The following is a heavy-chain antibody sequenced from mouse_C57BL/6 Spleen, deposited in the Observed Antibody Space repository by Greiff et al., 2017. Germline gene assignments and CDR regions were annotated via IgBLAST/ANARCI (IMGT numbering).Heavy chain of an antibody. D-gene: IGHD3-3*01. V-gene: IGHV3-6*01. CDR3: AREGGDSYFDD. Sequence: DVKLVESGPGLVKPSQSLSLTCSVTGYSITSGYYWNWIRQFPGNKLEWMGYISYDGSNNYNPSLKNRISITRDTSKNQFFLKLNSVTTEDTATYYCAREGGDSYFDDWGQGTTLTVSS. CDR2: ISYDGSN. CDR1: GYSITSGYY. J-gene: IGHJ2*01.